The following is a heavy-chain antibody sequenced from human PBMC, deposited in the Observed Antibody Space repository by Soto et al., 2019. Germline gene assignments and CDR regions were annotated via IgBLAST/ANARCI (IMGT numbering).Heavy chain of an antibody. CDR2: IGRPRKYI. Sequence: EVQLVESGGVLVQPGGSLRLSCAASGFTFDAYSMNWVRQAPGKGLEWVSYIGRPRKYIDYADSVKGRFTISRDGAKNSVHLLIERLRDEDTAVYYCARDHNRSFDYWGQGIPVTVSS. J-gene: IGHJ4*02. V-gene: IGHV3-48*02. CDR1: GFTFDAYS. CDR3: ARDHNRSFDY. D-gene: IGHD1-20*01.